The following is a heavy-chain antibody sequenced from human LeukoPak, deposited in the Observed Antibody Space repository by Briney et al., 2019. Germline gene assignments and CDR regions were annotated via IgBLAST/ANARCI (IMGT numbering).Heavy chain of an antibody. Sequence: GGSLRLSCAASGFSVSNNYMSWVRQAPGKGLEWVSVMYTGGSIYYADSVKGRFTISRDNSKNTLYLQMNSLRAEDTAVYYCAKDRGGSHLGWFDPWGQGTLVTVSS. D-gene: IGHD1-26*01. CDR2: MYTGGSI. CDR1: GFSVSNNY. J-gene: IGHJ5*02. V-gene: IGHV3-53*01. CDR3: AKDRGGSHLGWFDP.